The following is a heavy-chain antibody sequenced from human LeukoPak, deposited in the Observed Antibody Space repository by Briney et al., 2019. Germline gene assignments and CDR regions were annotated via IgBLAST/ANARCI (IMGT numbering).Heavy chain of an antibody. D-gene: IGHD1-26*01. CDR3: TRSRVNGSYFDYHSGMDV. V-gene: IGHV4-59*11. CDR2: VSFSGTT. J-gene: IGHJ6*02. Sequence: TPSETLSLTCTVSRGPITSHYWSWIRQPPGKGLEWIGYVSFSGTTKYSPSLNSRVTISRDTSKNQFSLRVNSVTAADTAVYYCTRSRVNGSYFDYHSGMDVWGQGTTVIVSS. CDR1: RGPITSHY.